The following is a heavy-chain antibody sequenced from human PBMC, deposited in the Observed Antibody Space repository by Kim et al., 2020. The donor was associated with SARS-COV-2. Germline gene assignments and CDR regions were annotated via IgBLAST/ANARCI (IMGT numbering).Heavy chain of an antibody. Sequence: AESLKDRYTISRENSRNTLYLKRDTLRPEDTAVYYCAREGHSSGLAGTFDDWGQGTLVTVSS. V-gene: IGHV3-30*07. D-gene: IGHD6-19*01. J-gene: IGHJ4*02. CDR3: AREGHSSGLAGTFDD.